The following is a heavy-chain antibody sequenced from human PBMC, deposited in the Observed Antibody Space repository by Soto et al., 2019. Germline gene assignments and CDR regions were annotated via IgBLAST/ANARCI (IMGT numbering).Heavy chain of an antibody. Sequence: QVQLVESGGGVVQPGRSLRLSCAASGFTFSSYAMHWVRQAPGKGLEWVAVISYDGSNKYYADSVKGRFTISRDNSKNTLYLQMNSLRAEDTAVYYCARADLEVYSSGWYTAFFDYWGQGTLVTVSS. J-gene: IGHJ4*02. CDR1: GFTFSSYA. V-gene: IGHV3-30-3*01. D-gene: IGHD6-19*01. CDR2: ISYDGSNK. CDR3: ARADLEVYSSGWYTAFFDY.